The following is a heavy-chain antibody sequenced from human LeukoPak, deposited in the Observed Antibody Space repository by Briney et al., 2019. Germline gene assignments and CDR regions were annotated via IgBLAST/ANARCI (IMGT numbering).Heavy chain of an antibody. D-gene: IGHD4-11*01. CDR1: GFTFRSYG. CDR2: ISGSGGST. Sequence: GGSLRLSCAASGFTFRSYGMSWVRQAPGKGLEWVSGISGSGGSTYYADSVKGRFTISRDNSKNTLYLQMNSLRVEDTAVYYCARDPGHDTSNYGGLDFWGQGTLVTVSS. J-gene: IGHJ4*02. V-gene: IGHV3-23*01. CDR3: ARDPGHDTSNYGGLDF.